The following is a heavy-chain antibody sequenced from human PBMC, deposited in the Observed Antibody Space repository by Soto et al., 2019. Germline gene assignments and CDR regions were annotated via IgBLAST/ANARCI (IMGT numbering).Heavy chain of an antibody. D-gene: IGHD3-10*01. CDR2: ISGSGENT. CDR3: AKPLGSESYLPFDY. Sequence: EVQLLESGGGLVKPGGSLRLSCAASGFTFSIYGLSWVRQAPGKGLEWVSAISGSGENTYYADSVKGRFTISRDNPKNTLYLQMNSLRAEDTAVYYCAKPLGSESYLPFDYWGQGTLVTVSS. J-gene: IGHJ4*02. CDR1: GFTFSIYG. V-gene: IGHV3-23*01.